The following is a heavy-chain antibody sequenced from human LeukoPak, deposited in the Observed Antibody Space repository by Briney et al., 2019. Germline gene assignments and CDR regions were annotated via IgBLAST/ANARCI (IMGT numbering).Heavy chain of an antibody. Sequence: SETLSLTCAVYGGSFSGYYWSWIRQPPGKGLEWIGEINHSGSTNYNPSLKSRVTISVDTSKNQFSLKLSSVTAADTAVYYCASFGGEYSSSWYYFDYWGQGTLVTVSS. V-gene: IGHV4-34*01. D-gene: IGHD6-13*01. CDR2: INHSGST. CDR3: ASFGGEYSSSWYYFDY. CDR1: GGSFSGYY. J-gene: IGHJ4*02.